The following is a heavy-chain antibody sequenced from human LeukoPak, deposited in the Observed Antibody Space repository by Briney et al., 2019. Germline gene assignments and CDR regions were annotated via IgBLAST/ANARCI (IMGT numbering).Heavy chain of an antibody. D-gene: IGHD4-11*01. CDR3: ARDDTVTYYFDY. CDR2: IKQDGSDK. CDR1: GFTFSNYW. J-gene: IGHJ4*02. V-gene: IGHV3-7*01. Sequence: GGSLRLSCAASGFTFSNYWMSWVRQSPGKGLEWVANIKQDGSDKYYVDSVKGRFTISRDNAKNTLYLQMNSLRAEDTAVYYCARDDTVTYYFDYWGQGTLVTVSS.